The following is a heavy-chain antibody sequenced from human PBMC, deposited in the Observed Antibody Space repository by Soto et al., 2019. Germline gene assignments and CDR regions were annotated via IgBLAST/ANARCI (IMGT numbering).Heavy chain of an antibody. CDR2: ISSNSDTI. J-gene: IGHJ4*02. CDR3: AKDMKWGGMTTIHYFDS. Sequence: EVQLVESGGGLVQPGRSLRLSCVASGFTADDYALHWVRQAPGKGLEWVSGISSNSDTIHYADSVKGRFTISRDNAKNSLFLQMNSLTPADTAVYYCAKDMKWGGMTTIHYFDSWGQGTLVTVSS. D-gene: IGHD4-17*01. V-gene: IGHV3-9*02. CDR1: GFTADDYA.